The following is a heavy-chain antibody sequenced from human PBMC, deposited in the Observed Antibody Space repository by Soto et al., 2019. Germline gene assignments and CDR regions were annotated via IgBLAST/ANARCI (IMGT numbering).Heavy chain of an antibody. CDR3: AREGPLRFLEWLQEGGYYYVMDV. D-gene: IGHD3-3*01. Sequence: PSETLSLTCTVSGGSIGSGDYYWGWIRQTTGKGLEWIGYIYYSGSTYYNPSLKSRVTISVDTSKNQFSLKLSSVTAADTAVYYCAREGPLRFLEWLQEGGYYYVMDVSGQGSTVTVSS. J-gene: IGHJ6*01. CDR2: IYYSGST. CDR1: GGSIGSGDYY. V-gene: IGHV4-30-4*01.